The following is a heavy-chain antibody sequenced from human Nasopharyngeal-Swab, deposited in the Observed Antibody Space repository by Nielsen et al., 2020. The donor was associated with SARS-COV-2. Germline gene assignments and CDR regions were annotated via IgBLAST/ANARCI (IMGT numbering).Heavy chain of an antibody. J-gene: IGHJ4*02. CDR2: ISYDGSNK. CDR3: AKDLRLDY. CDR1: GFTFSSYG. D-gene: IGHD6-25*01. V-gene: IGHV3-30*18. Sequence: GESLKISCAASGFTFSSYGMHWVRQAPGKGLEWVAVISYDGSNKYHVDSVKGRFTIPRDNSKNTLYLQMNSLRAEDTAVYYCAKDLRLDYWGQGTLVTVSS.